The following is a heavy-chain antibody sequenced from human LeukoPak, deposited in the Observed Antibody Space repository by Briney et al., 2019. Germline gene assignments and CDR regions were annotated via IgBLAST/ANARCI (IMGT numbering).Heavy chain of an antibody. CDR1: GFTFSSYE. J-gene: IGHJ4*02. CDR3: TRGISSSSFRDY. CDR2: IRSKAYGGTT. D-gene: IGHD6-6*01. Sequence: PGGSLRLSCAASGFTFSSYEMNWVRQAPGKGLEWVGFIRSKAYGGTTEYAASVKGRFTISRDDSKSIAYLQMNSLKTEDTAVYYCTRGISSSSFRDYWGQGTLVTVSS. V-gene: IGHV3-49*04.